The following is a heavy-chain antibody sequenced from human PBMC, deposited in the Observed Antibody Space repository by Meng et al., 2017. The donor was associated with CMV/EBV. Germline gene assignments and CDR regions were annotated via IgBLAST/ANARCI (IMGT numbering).Heavy chain of an antibody. Sequence: SVKVSCKASGGTFSSYAISWVRQAPGQGLGWMGGIIPIFGTANYAQKFQGRVTITTDESTSTAYMELSSLRSEDTAVYYCARYCSSTSCYRFDPWGQGTLVTVSS. CDR2: IIPIFGTA. J-gene: IGHJ5*02. V-gene: IGHV1-69*05. CDR1: GGTFSSYA. CDR3: ARYCSSTSCYRFDP. D-gene: IGHD2-2*02.